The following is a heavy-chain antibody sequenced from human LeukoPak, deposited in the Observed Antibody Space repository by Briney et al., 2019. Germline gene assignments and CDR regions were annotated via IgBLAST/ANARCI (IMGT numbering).Heavy chain of an antibody. CDR2: IYTSGST. J-gene: IGHJ5*02. CDR1: GGSISSGSYY. CDR3: ARSDTGWFDP. V-gene: IGHV4-61*02. Sequence: PSETLSLTYTVSGGSISSGSYYWSWIRQPAGKGLEWIGRIYTSGSTNYNPSLKSRVTISVDTSKNQFSLKLSSVTAADTAVYYCARSDTGWFDPWGQGTLVTVSS. D-gene: IGHD5-18*01.